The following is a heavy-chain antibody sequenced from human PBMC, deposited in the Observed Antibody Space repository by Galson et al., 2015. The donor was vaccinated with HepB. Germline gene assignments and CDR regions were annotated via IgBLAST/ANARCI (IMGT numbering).Heavy chain of an antibody. Sequence: SVKVSCKASGYTFSTYSITWVRQAPGQELEWMGWISAYNRYTNYAQKFQGRVTMTTDTSTNTAYMELRRPRSDDTDVYYCARGLSGRDFWSGSPPFDYWGQGILVTVSS. CDR1: GYTFSTYS. D-gene: IGHD3-3*01. CDR2: ISAYNRYT. CDR3: ARGLSGRDFWSGSPPFDY. V-gene: IGHV1-18*01. J-gene: IGHJ4*02.